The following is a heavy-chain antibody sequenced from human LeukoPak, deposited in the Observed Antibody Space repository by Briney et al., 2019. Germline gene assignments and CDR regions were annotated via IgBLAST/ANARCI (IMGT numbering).Heavy chain of an antibody. CDR1: GFTFSSYA. V-gene: IGHV3-23*01. CDR2: ISGSGGST. CDR3: TSPGGDFAPYYYYGMDV. Sequence: PGGSLRLSCAASGFTFSSYAMSWVRQAPGKGLEWVSAISGSGGSTYYADSVKGRFTISRDNAKNSLYLQMNSLRAEDTAVYYCTSPGGDFAPYYYYGMDVWGQGTTVTVSS. J-gene: IGHJ6*02. D-gene: IGHD3-16*01.